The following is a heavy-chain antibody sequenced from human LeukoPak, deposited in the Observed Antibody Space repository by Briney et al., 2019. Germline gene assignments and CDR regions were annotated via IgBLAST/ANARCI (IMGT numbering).Heavy chain of an antibody. CDR1: GFTFSNYG. CDR3: AKDGWDRSSGSCPSYYYYMDV. J-gene: IGHJ6*03. CDR2: IRYDGSNK. V-gene: IGHV3-30*02. Sequence: GGSLRLSCAASGFTFSNYGMHWARQAPGKGLEWVSFIRYDGSNKYYADSVKGRFTISRDNSKNTLYLQMNSLRAEDTAMYYCAKDGWDRSSGSCPSYYYYMDVWGKGTTVTVSS. D-gene: IGHD2-15*01.